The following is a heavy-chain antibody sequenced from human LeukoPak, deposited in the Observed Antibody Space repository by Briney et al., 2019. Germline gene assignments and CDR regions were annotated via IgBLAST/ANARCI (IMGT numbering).Heavy chain of an antibody. J-gene: IGHJ6*02. Sequence: GGSLRLSCAASGFTFSSYAMHWVRQAPGKGLEWVAVISYDGSNKYYADSVKGRFTISRDNSKNTLYLQMNSLRAEDTAVYYCARPGGMDVWGQETTVTVSS. CDR2: ISYDGSNK. V-gene: IGHV3-30-3*01. CDR1: GFTFSSYA. CDR3: ARPGGMDV.